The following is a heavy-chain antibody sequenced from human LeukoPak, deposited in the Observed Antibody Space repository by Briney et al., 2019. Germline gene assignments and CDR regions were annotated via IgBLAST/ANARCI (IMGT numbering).Heavy chain of an antibody. J-gene: IGHJ4*02. V-gene: IGHV3-21*01. Sequence: GGSLRLSCAASGFTFSSCSMNWVRQAPGKGLEWVSSISSSSSYIYYADSVKGRFTISRDNAKNPLYLQMNSLRAEDTAVYYCASFGVVVPAAIDYWGQGTLVTVSS. CDR3: ASFGVVVPAAIDY. D-gene: IGHD2-2*02. CDR1: GFTFSSCS. CDR2: ISSSSSYI.